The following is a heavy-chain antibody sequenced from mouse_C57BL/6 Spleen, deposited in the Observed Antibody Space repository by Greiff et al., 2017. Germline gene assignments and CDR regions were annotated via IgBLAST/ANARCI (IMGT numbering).Heavy chain of an antibody. D-gene: IGHD2-1*01. V-gene: IGHV1-50*01. CDR3: ARRDGNYAFAY. J-gene: IGHJ3*01. CDR1: GYTFTSYW. Sequence: QVQLQQPGAELVKPGASVKLSCKASGYTFTSYWMQWVKQRPGQGLEWIGEIDPSDSYTNYNQKFKGKATLTVDTSSSTAYMQLSSLTSEDSAVYYCARRDGNYAFAYWGQGALVTVSA. CDR2: IDPSDSYT.